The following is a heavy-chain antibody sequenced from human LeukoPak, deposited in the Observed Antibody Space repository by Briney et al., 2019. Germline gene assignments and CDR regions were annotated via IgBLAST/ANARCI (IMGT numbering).Heavy chain of an antibody. D-gene: IGHD3-10*01. CDR1: GYTFTNYA. CDR2: ISAYNGNT. Sequence: ASVKVSCRASGYTFTNYAMNWVRQAPGQGLEWMGWISAYNGNTELAQKFQGRVTLATDASTSTAYVELRSLTSDDTAVYFCARGGSRSRRGDDAFDIWGQGTMVTVSS. J-gene: IGHJ3*02. V-gene: IGHV1-18*01. CDR3: ARGGSRSRRGDDAFDI.